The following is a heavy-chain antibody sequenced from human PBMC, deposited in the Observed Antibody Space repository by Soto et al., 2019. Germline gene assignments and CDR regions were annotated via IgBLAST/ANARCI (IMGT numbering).Heavy chain of an antibody. CDR1: GYTFTGYY. J-gene: IGHJ6*02. V-gene: IGHV1-2*02. CDR2: ISPKSGGT. Sequence: ASVKVSCKASGYTFTGYYIHWVRQAPGQGLEWMGWISPKSGGTDYQQNFQGRVTMTRDSSITTVYMELSSLRSDDTAVYYCARDLGVRGVIIGPDYYYGMDVWGQGTTVTVSS. D-gene: IGHD3-10*01. CDR3: ARDLGVRGVIIGPDYYYGMDV.